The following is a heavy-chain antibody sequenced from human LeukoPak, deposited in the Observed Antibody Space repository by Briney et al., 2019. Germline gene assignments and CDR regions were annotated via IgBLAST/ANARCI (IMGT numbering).Heavy chain of an antibody. J-gene: IGHJ4*02. D-gene: IGHD3-10*01. CDR2: ISSSGSTI. CDR1: GFXFSSYE. Sequence: GGSLRLSCAASGFXFSSYEINWVRQAPGKGLEWVSYISSSGSTIYSADSVKGRFTISRDNAKNSLYLQMNSLRAEDTAVYYCARFPGADYFDSWGQGTLVTVSS. CDR3: ARFPGADYFDS. V-gene: IGHV3-48*03.